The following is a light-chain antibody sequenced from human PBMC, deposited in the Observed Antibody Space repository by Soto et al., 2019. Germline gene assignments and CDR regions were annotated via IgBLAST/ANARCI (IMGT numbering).Light chain of an antibody. CDR2: INYDGTH. Sequence: QAVVTQSPSASASLGASVKLTCTLSSGYSTNAIAWHQQQSEKGPRFLMKINYDGTHSKGDGFFDRFSGSSSGAERHLSISILQSEDEADYSCQSLGTGIQVFGGGTKVTVL. V-gene: IGLV4-69*01. CDR1: SGYSTNA. J-gene: IGLJ3*02. CDR3: QSLGTGIQV.